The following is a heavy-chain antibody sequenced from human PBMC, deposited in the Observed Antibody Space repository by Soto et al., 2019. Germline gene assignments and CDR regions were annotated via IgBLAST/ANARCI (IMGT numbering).Heavy chain of an antibody. D-gene: IGHD2-2*01. J-gene: IGHJ4*02. CDR3: TTEGDIVLVPAAMGFDY. CDR1: GFTFSNAW. Sequence: EVQLVESGGGLVKPGGSLRLSCAASGFTFSNAWMNWVRQAPGKGLEWVGRIKSKTDGGTTDYAAPVKGRFTISRDGSKNTLYLQMNSLKTEDTAVYYCTTEGDIVLVPAAMGFDYWGQGTLVTVSS. CDR2: IKSKTDGGTT. V-gene: IGHV3-15*07.